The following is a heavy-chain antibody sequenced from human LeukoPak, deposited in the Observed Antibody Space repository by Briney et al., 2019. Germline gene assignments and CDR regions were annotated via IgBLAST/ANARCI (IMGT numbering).Heavy chain of an antibody. CDR3: TRVVSVAWSERRPGYYYMDV. CDR2: ISSSSSYI. J-gene: IGHJ6*03. CDR1: GFTFSSYS. V-gene: IGHV3-21*01. D-gene: IGHD1-1*01. Sequence: GGSLRLSCAASGFTFSSYSMNWVRQAPGKGLEWVSSISSSSSYIYYAASVKGRFIISRDNAKNSLYLQMNSLRAGDMAVYYCTRVVSVAWSERRPGYYYMDVWGKGTTVTVSS.